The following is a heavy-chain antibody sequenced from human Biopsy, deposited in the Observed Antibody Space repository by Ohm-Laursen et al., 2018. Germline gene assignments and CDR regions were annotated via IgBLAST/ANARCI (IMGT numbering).Heavy chain of an antibody. Sequence: SLRLSCTASGFSVSSYDMNWVRQAPGTGLECISYISETSSHIYDADSVRGRFTVARDIAKNSLYLQLNSLRVEDTAVYYCARDSSRRAREGGMDVWGQGTTVTVSS. CDR2: ISETSSHI. J-gene: IGHJ6*02. CDR3: ARDSSRRAREGGMDV. V-gene: IGHV3-21*01. D-gene: IGHD6-6*01. CDR1: GFSVSSYD.